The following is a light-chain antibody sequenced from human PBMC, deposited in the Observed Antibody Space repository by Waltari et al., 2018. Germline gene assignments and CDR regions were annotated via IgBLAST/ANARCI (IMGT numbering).Light chain of an antibody. CDR1: SSDVGGYDY. Sequence: QSALTQPASVSESPGQSITISCTGTSSDVGGYDYVSWYQQHPGKAPKLMIYDVTKAASGVSYPLRGHQSGNTAPLTISGLQAEDEADYYCSSYTSSNTEVFGGGTRLTVL. CDR2: DVT. V-gene: IGLV2-14*01. J-gene: IGLJ2*01. CDR3: SSYTSSNTEV.